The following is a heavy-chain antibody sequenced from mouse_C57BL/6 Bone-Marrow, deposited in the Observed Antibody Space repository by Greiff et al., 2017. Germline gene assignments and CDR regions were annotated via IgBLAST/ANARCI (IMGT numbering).Heavy chain of an antibody. CDR1: VFPITRGYY. D-gene: IGHD2-3*01. Sequence: VQGVESGPGLVKPSQSLFLTCSITVFPITRGYYWIWIRQSPGKPLEWMGYITHSGDTFYNPSLQSPISITRETSKNLFFLQLNSVTTEDTAMYYCAGDRGWLLFAYWGQGTLVTVSA. CDR2: ITHSGDT. V-gene: IGHV12-3*01. J-gene: IGHJ3*01. CDR3: AGDRGWLLFAY.